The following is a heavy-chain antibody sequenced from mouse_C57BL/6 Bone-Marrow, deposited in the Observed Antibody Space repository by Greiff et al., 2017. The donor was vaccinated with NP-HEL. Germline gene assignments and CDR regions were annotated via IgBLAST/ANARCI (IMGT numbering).Heavy chain of an antibody. CDR2: ISGGGGNT. V-gene: IGHV5-9*01. CDR1: GFTFSSYT. J-gene: IGHJ4*01. Sequence: EVKLVESGGGLVKPGGSLKLSCAASGFTFSSYTMSWVRQTPEKRLEWVATISGGGGNTYYPDSVKGRFTIARDNAKNTLYLQMSSLRSEDTALYYSARHKDYHYAMDYWGQGTSVTVSS. CDR3: ARHKDYHYAMDY. D-gene: IGHD2-4*01.